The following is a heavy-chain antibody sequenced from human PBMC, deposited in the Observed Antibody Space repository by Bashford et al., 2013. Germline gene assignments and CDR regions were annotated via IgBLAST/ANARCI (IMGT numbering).Heavy chain of an antibody. J-gene: IGHJ4*02. CDR1: GYTFTSYG. D-gene: IGHD3-3*01. Sequence: ASVKVSCKASGYTFTSYGISWVRQAPGQGLEWMGWISAYNGNTNYAQKLQGRVTMTTDTSTSTAYMELRSLRSDDTAVYYCARGHHSTHQTYYDFWSGNHYFDYWGQGTLVTVSS. CDR3: ARGHHSTHQTYYDFWSGNHYFDY. V-gene: IGHV1-18*01. CDR2: ISAYNGNT.